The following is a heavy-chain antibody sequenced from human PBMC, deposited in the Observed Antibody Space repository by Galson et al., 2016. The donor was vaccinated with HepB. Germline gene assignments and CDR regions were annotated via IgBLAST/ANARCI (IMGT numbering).Heavy chain of an antibody. CDR1: GFTFRNYA. D-gene: IGHD1-20*01. V-gene: IGHV3-23*01. Sequence: SLRLSCAASGFTFRNYAMSWVRQAPGKGLEWVASISGSGGDTYIADSVEGRFTISRDNSKNTVDLQMHSLKVEDTAVYFCAKGSDRAGYDCVPIESWGQGTLVPVSS. J-gene: IGHJ4*02. CDR3: AKGSDRAGYDCVPIES. CDR2: ISGSGGDT.